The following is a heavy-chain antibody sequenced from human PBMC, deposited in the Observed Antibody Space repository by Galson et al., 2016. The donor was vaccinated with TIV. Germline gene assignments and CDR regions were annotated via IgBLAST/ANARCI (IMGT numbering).Heavy chain of an antibody. CDR1: GFIFEDYA. D-gene: IGHD2-2*03. V-gene: IGHV3-9*01. J-gene: IGHJ4*02. Sequence: SLRLSCAGAGFIFEDYAMNWVRQVPGKGLEWVSYINWNSDTIRYAESVKGRFTISRDNAKNSLHLQMDSLRPEDTAFYFCAGDRGLSGYYFDYWGQGTLVTVSS. CDR2: INWNSDTI. CDR3: AGDRGLSGYYFDY.